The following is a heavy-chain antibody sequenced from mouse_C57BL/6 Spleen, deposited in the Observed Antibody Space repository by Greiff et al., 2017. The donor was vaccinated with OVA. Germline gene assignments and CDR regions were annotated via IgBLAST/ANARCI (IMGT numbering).Heavy chain of an antibody. CDR2: IWRGGST. V-gene: IGHV2-5*01. CDR1: GFSLTSYG. D-gene: IGHD1-1*01. CDR3: AQGYYYGSSYAMDY. Sequence: VNLVESGPGLVQPSQSLSITCTVSGFSLTSYGVHWVRQSPGKGLEWLGVIWRGGSTDYNAAFMSRLSITKDNSKSQVFFKMNSLQADDTAIYYCAQGYYYGSSYAMDYWGQGTSVTVSS. J-gene: IGHJ4*01.